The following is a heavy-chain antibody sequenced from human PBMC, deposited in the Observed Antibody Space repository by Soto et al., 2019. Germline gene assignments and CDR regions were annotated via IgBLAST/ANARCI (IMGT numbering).Heavy chain of an antibody. CDR1: GDTVSSNSVA. Sequence: SQTLSLTCVGSGDTVSSNSVAWNWVRQSPSRGLEWLGRTYYRSRWYSDYAVSVRSRIDINADTSKNQVSLQLNSVTPEDTAVYYCARSGEGSDYYYYGMDVWGQGTTVTVSS. CDR3: ARSGEGSDYYYYGMDV. V-gene: IGHV6-1*01. CDR2: TYYRSRWYS. D-gene: IGHD3-10*01. J-gene: IGHJ6*02.